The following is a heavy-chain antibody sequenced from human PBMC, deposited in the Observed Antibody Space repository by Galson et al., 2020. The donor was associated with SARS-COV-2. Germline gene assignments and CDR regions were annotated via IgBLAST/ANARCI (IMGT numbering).Heavy chain of an antibody. J-gene: IGHJ4*02. CDR2: IYYSGRT. Sequence: SETLSLTCTVSGDSLSSNSYYWAWIRQPPWKGLEWIWSIYYSGRTYYNPSLKSRVTISVDTSKNQFSLRLSSVTATDTAVYYCAGGRSSSSNSWGQGTLVTVSS. V-gene: IGHV4-39*01. CDR3: AGGRSSSSNS. D-gene: IGHD6-6*01. CDR1: GDSLSSNSYY.